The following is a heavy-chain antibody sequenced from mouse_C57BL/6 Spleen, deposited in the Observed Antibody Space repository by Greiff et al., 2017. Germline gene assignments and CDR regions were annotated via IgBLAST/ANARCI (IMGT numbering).Heavy chain of an antibody. J-gene: IGHJ2*01. D-gene: IGHD1-1*01. V-gene: IGHV5-4*01. CDR3: ARDYYGSRAYFDY. CDR2: ISDGGSYT. CDR1: GFTFSSYA. Sequence: DVQLVESGGGLVKPGGSLKLSCAASGFTFSSYAMSWVRQTPEKRLEWVATISDGGSYTYYPDNVKGRFTISRDNAKNNLYLQMSHLKSEDTAMYYCARDYYGSRAYFDYWGQGTTLTVSS.